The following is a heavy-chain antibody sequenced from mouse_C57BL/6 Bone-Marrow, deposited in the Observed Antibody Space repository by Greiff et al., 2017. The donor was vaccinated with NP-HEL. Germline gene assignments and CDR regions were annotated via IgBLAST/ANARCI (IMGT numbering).Heavy chain of an antibody. CDR3: ARMELRLHNYFDY. D-gene: IGHD3-2*02. J-gene: IGHJ2*01. CDR1: GYTFTSYW. Sequence: VQLQQPGAELVKPGASVKMSCKASGYTFTSYWITWVKQRPGQGLEWIGDIYPGSGSTNYNEKLKSKATLTVDTSSSTAYMQLSSLTSEDSAVYYCARMELRLHNYFDYWGQGTTLTVSS. CDR2: IYPGSGST. V-gene: IGHV1-55*01.